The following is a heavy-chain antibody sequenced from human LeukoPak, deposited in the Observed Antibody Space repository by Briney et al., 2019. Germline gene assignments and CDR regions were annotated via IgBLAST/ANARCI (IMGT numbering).Heavy chain of an antibody. CDR1: GFTFSGSA. CDR3: TEMATIHESDY. V-gene: IGHV3-73*01. Sequence: GGSLRLSCAASGFTFSGSAMHWVRQAPGKGLEWVGRIRSKANSYATAYAASVKGRFTISRDDSKNTAYLQMNSLKTEDTAVYYCTEMATIHESDYWGQGTLGPVSS. D-gene: IGHD5-24*01. J-gene: IGHJ4*02. CDR2: IRSKANSYAT.